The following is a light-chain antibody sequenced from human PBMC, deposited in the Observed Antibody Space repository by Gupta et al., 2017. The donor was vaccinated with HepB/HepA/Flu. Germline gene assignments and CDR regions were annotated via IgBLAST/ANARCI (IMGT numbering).Light chain of an antibody. CDR2: VAS. V-gene: IGKV3-20*01. CDR1: QSVSSSY. CDR3: QQDGSSLT. Sequence: SCRASQSVSSSYLAWYQQKPGQAPRLLIYVASSRATGIPDRFSGSGSGTDFTLTSSRREPEDCAVYYVQQDGSSLTFGSGTKLDIK. J-gene: IGKJ4*01.